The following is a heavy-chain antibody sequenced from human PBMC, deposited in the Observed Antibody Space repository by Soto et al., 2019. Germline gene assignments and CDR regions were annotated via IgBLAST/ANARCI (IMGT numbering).Heavy chain of an antibody. D-gene: IGHD4-4*01. J-gene: IGHJ5*02. CDR2: ISAYNGNT. CDR1: GYTFTSYG. V-gene: IGHV1-18*01. Sequence: QVQLVQSGAEVKKPGASVKVSCKASGYTFTSYGISWVRQAPGQGLAWMGCISAYNGNTNYAQKLQGRVTMTTDTATSTAYMELRSLRSDDTAVYYCARHYSNYMRPKHNWFDPWGQGTLVTVSS. CDR3: ARHYSNYMRPKHNWFDP.